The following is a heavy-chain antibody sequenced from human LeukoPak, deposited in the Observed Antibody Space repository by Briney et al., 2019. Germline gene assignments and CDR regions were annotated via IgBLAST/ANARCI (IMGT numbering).Heavy chain of an antibody. CDR2: ISGSGGST. J-gene: IGHJ4*02. D-gene: IGHD6-19*01. CDR1: GFTFSSYA. CDR3: AKDMGSSGWDY. Sequence: GGSLRLSCAASGFTFSSYAMSWVRQAPEKGLEWVSAISGSGGSTYYADSVKGRFTISRDNSRNTLYLQMNSLRAEDTAVYYCAKDMGSSGWDYWGQGTLVTVSS. V-gene: IGHV3-23*01.